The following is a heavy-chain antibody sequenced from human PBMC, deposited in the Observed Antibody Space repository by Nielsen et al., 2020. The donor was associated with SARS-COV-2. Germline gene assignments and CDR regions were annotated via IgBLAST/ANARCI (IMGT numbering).Heavy chain of an antibody. CDR1: GFTFSNSD. J-gene: IGHJ6*03. V-gene: IGHV3-19*01. D-gene: IGHD3-3*01. CDR3: VRKGCLEWAYYYYMDV. Sequence: GGSLRLSCAASGFTFSNSDMNWVRQAPGKGLEWVSGVSWNGSRTHYADSVKGRFIISRDNSRNFLYQQMNSLRPEDMAVYYCVRKGCLEWAYYYYMDVWGKGTTVTVSS. CDR2: VSWNGSRT.